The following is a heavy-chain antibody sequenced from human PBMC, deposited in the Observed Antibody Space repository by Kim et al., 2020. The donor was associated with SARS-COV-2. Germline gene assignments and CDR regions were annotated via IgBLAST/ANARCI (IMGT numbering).Heavy chain of an antibody. V-gene: IGHV4-59*01. CDR2: IYYSGST. CDR3: ARDSRGANDY. J-gene: IGHJ4*02. Sequence: SETLSLTCTVSGGSISSYYWSWIRQPPGKGLEWIGYIYYSGSTNYNPSLKSRVTISVDTSKNQFSLKLSSVTAADTAVYYCARDSRGANDYWGQGTLVTV. D-gene: IGHD3-10*01. CDR1: GGSISSYY.